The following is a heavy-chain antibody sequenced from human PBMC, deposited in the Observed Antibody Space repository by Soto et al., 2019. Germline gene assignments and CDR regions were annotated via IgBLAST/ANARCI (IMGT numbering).Heavy chain of an antibody. V-gene: IGHV3-15*07. CDR1: GLTFSNVW. J-gene: IGHJ4*02. Sequence: EAQLVESGGGLVTPGGSLRLSCTASGLTFSNVWMNWVRQAPGKGLEWVGRIKRKIDGETTDYAAAVNGRFTISRDDSKSTVFLQMNSLKSEDTAVYYCSTVSLISDTSGHHSAFWGQGTPVTVSS. CDR3: STVSLISDTSGHHSAF. CDR2: IKRKIDGETT. D-gene: IGHD2-15*01.